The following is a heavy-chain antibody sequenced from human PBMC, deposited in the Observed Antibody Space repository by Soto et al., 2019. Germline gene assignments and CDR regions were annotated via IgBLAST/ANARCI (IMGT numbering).Heavy chain of an antibody. CDR1: GFTLKDCA. J-gene: IGHJ4*02. Sequence: LRPSCSTSGFTLKDCAISWVRQAPGKGLEWVSGISGSGGATYYTDSVEGRFTISKDFSKNTVSLQMTGLRVDDTAVYYCARTRTAFYRYYFDSWGQGALVTVSS. CDR2: ISGSGGAT. CDR3: ARTRTAFYRYYFDS. D-gene: IGHD2-21*02. V-gene: IGHV3-23*01.